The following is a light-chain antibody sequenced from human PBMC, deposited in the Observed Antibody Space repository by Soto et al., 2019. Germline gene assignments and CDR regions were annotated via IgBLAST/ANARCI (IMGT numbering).Light chain of an antibody. V-gene: IGKV1-5*03. J-gene: IGKJ4*01. CDR1: QSISTW. CDR2: KAS. CDR3: LQYNTYPLS. Sequence: DIQMTQSPSTLSASVGDRVTITCRASQSISTWLAWYQQKPGKAPKLLIYKASNLEGEVPSRFSGSGSGTEFTITINSLHPDDFATYYFLQYNTYPLSFGGGTTVEI.